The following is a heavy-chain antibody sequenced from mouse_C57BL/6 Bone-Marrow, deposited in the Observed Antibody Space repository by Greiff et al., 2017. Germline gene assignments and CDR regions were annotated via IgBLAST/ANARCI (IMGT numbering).Heavy chain of an antibody. CDR3: AGWGPRDGSSYVFDY. CDR1: GYTFTGYW. Sequence: QVQLQQSGAELMKPGASVKLSCKATGYTFTGYWIEWVKQRPGHGLEWIGEILPGSGSTNYNEKFKGKATFTADTSSNTAYMQLSSLTTEDSAIYYCAGWGPRDGSSYVFDYWGQGTTLTVSS. CDR2: ILPGSGST. D-gene: IGHD1-1*01. V-gene: IGHV1-9*01. J-gene: IGHJ2*01.